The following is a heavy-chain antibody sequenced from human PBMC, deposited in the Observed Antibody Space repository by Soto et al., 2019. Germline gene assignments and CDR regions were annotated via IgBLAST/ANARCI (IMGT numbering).Heavy chain of an antibody. V-gene: IGHV3-66*01. CDR3: ARDPGAPCSSTSCSLY. CDR1: GFTVSSNY. CDR2: IYSGGNT. J-gene: IGHJ4*02. D-gene: IGHD2-2*01. Sequence: EVQLVESGGGLVQPGGSLRLSCAASGFTVSSNYMTWVRQAPGKGLEWVSVIYSGGNTYYADSVKGRFTISRDNSKNTLYLQMNSLRAEDTAVYYCARDPGAPCSSTSCSLYWGQGSLVTVAS.